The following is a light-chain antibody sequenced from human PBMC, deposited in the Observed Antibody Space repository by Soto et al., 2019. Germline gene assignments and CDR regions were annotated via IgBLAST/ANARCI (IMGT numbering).Light chain of an antibody. V-gene: IGKV1-39*01. J-gene: IGKJ5*01. CDR1: QSISTY. CDR2: AAS. CDR3: QQSYSIPIT. Sequence: DIQMTQSQSSLSASVGDRVTITCRASQSISTYLYWYQQKPGKAPKLLIYAASSLQGGVPSRFSGSGSGTDFTLTISSLQPEDFATYHCQQSYSIPITFGQGTRLAI.